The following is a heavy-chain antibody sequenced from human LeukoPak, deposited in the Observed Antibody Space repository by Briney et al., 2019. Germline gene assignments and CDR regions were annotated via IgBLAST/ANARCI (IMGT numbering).Heavy chain of an antibody. CDR1: GLTFGDYS. CDR3: TRDRIMTDF. J-gene: IGHJ4*02. Sequence: GRSLRPSCTASGLTFGDYSMTWFRQAPGKGLEWVSFIRNKASGGTTEHAASMRGRFTTSRDDSKSIAYLQMNSLKTEDTALYYCTRDRIMTDFWGQGTLVTVSS. CDR2: IRNKASGGTT. V-gene: IGHV3-49*03. D-gene: IGHD2-15*01.